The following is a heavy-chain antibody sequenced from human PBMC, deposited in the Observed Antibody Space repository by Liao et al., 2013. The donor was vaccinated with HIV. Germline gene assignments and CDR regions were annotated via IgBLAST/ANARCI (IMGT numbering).Heavy chain of an antibody. Sequence: QVQLQESGSGLVKPSETLSLTCAVYGGSLSGTFWSWVRQAPGQGLEWIGEINHNGGTNYNPSLKSRVTISVDTSKNQFSLKLSSVTAADTAVYYCAVRGYDFWSGYRLGFDYWGQGTLVTVSS. CDR1: GGSLSGTF. V-gene: IGHV4-34*01. CDR3: AVRGYDFWSGYRLGFDY. CDR2: INHNGGT. D-gene: IGHD3-3*01. J-gene: IGHJ4*02.